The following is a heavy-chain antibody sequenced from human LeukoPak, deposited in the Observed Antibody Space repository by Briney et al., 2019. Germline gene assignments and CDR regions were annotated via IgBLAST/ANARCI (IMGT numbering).Heavy chain of an antibody. Sequence: SQTLSLTCALSGDSVSSNSAAWNWIRQSPSRGLEWLGRTYYRSKWYNDYAVSVKSRITINPDTSKNQFSLQLNSVTPEDTAVYYCARTETTAMVSYYYGMDVWGQGTTVTVSS. V-gene: IGHV6-1*01. CDR3: ARTETTAMVSYYYGMDV. J-gene: IGHJ6*02. D-gene: IGHD5-18*01. CDR2: TYYRSKWYN. CDR1: GDSVSSNSAA.